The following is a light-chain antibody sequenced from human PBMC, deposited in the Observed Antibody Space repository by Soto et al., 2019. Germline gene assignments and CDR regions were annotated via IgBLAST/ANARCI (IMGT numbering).Light chain of an antibody. Sequence: QSALTQPASVSGSPGQSITISCTGTSSDVGGYNYVSWYQHHPGKAPKLMIYDVSNRPSGVSNRFSGSKSGKTASLTISGLQPEDEADYYCCSYTTSNTRQIVFGTGTKVTV. J-gene: IGLJ1*01. CDR1: SSDVGGYNY. CDR2: DVS. V-gene: IGLV2-14*03. CDR3: CSYTTSNTRQIV.